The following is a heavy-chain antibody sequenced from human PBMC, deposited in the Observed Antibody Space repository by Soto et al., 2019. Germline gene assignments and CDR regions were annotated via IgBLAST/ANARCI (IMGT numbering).Heavy chain of an antibody. V-gene: IGHV4-34*01. CDR2: INHSGST. J-gene: IGHJ1*01. CDR3: ASGYSSWYLMPEWGYFQH. CDR1: GGSFSGYD. Sequence: QVQLQQWGAGLLKPSETLSLTCAVYGGSFSGYDWSWIRQPPGKGLEWIGEINHSGSTNYNPSLKSRVTISVDTSKNQFSLTLSSVTAADTAVYYCASGYSSWYLMPEWGYFQHWCQGTLFTVSS. D-gene: IGHD6-13*01.